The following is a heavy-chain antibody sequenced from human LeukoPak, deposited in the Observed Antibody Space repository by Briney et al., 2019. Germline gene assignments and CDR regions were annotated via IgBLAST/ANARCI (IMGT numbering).Heavy chain of an antibody. D-gene: IGHD3-22*01. CDR1: GGSFSGYY. CDR3: AMYYYDSSGYYYEDY. V-gene: IGHV4-34*01. J-gene: IGHJ4*02. Sequence: SETLSLTCAVYGGSFSGYYWSWIRQPPGKGLEWIGEINHSGSTNYNPSLKSRVTISVDTSKNQFSLKLSSVTAADTAVYYCAMYYYDSSGYYYEDYWDQGTLVTVSS. CDR2: INHSGST.